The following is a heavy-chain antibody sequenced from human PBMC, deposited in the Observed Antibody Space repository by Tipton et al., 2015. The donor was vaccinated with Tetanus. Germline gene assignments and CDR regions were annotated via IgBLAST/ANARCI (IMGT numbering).Heavy chain of an antibody. J-gene: IGHJ4*02. V-gene: IGHV4-61*01. CDR2: VSYSGST. CDR1: GGSVRSGSYY. D-gene: IGHD3-3*01. Sequence: TLSLTCTVSGGSVRSGSYYWNRIRQPPGKGLEWIGYVSYSGSTNSNYSLKSRITISQDTSKNQFSLRLTSVTAADTAVYYCARANYDFPKKGPFDSWGQGSLVIVSS. CDR3: ARANYDFPKKGPFDS.